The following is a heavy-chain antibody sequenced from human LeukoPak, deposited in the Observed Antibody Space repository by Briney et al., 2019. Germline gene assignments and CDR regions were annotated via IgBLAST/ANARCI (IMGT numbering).Heavy chain of an antibody. CDR2: IRSKANSYAT. CDR3: TGRITMVRGVSDYYYGMDV. D-gene: IGHD3-10*01. CDR1: GLTFSGSA. J-gene: IGHJ6*02. Sequence: PGGSLRLSCAASGLTFSGSAMHWVRQASGKGLEWVGRIRSKANSYATAYAASVKGRFTISRDDSKNTAYLQMNSLKTEDTAVYYCTGRITMVRGVSDYYYGMDVWGQGTTVTVSS. V-gene: IGHV3-73*01.